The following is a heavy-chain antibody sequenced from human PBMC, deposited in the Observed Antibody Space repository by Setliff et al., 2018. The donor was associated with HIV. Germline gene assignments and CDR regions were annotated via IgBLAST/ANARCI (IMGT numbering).Heavy chain of an antibody. V-gene: IGHV3-49*03. CDR3: TGYYDSSGYYYGVDY. Sequence: PGGSLRLSCTTSGFTFGDYAMNWFRQAPGKGLEWVGFIRTNSYGGTTEHAASVKGRFTISRDDSKSIVYVQMNSLKTEDTAVYFCTGYYDSSGYYYGVDYWGQGTLVTVSS. J-gene: IGHJ4*02. CDR2: IRTNSYGGTT. CDR1: GFTFGDYA. D-gene: IGHD3-22*01.